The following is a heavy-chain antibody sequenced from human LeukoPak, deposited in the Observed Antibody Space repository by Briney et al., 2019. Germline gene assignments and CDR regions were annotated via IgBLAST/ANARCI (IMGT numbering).Heavy chain of an antibody. D-gene: IGHD3-16*01. V-gene: IGHV3-15*01. CDR2: IKSKTDGETT. CDR3: ATGGPGGNYFDY. Sequence: GGSLRLSCAASGFTFTRTWMTWVRQAPGKGLEWVGRIKSKTDGETTDYAAPVKGRFTISRDDSKNTLYLQMNSLKNEDTAVYYCATGGPGGNYFDYWGQGTLVTVSS. CDR1: GFTFTRTW. J-gene: IGHJ4*02.